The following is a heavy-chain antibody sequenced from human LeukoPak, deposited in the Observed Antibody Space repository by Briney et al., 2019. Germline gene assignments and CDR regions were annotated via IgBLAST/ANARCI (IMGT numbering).Heavy chain of an antibody. D-gene: IGHD2-15*01. V-gene: IGHV3-30*04. J-gene: IGHJ4*02. CDR1: GCTFSNYA. CDR2: ISYDGRNK. CDR3: ARAPALYCTGGSWREYYLDY. Sequence: PGGTLRLSCAVSGCTFSNYAMHWVRQAPGKGLEWVALISYDGRNKYYADPVKGRFTVSRDNAKSTLYLQMNSLRGEDTAVYYCARAPALYCTGGSWREYYLDYWGQGALVTVSS.